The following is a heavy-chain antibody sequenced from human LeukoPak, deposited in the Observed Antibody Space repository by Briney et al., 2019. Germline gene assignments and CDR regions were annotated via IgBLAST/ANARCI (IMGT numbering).Heavy chain of an antibody. CDR2: INAGNGNT. V-gene: IGHV1-3*01. Sequence: ASVNVSCKASGYTFTSYAMHWVRQAPGQRLEWMGWINAGNGNTKYSQKFQGRVTITRDTSASTAYMELSSLRSEDTVVYYCARDRYRLEHDYWGQGTLVTVSS. CDR1: GYTFTSYA. CDR3: ARDRYRLEHDY. D-gene: IGHD1/OR15-1a*01. J-gene: IGHJ4*02.